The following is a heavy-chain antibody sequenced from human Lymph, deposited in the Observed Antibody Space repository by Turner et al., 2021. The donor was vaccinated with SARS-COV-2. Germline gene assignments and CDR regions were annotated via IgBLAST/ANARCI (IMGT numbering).Heavy chain of an antibody. CDR1: GGSMNSNY. Sequence: QVQLQESGPRLAKQLGTLSLTCTVSGGSMNSNYWSWIRQPPGKRLEWIGYIYYRGSTNYNPSLKSRVTISVDTSKNQFSLKLTSVTAADTAIYYCARETVNNWVDPWGQGILVTVSS. J-gene: IGHJ5*02. CDR3: ARETVNNWVDP. V-gene: IGHV4-59*01. CDR2: IYYRGST. D-gene: IGHD2-21*02.